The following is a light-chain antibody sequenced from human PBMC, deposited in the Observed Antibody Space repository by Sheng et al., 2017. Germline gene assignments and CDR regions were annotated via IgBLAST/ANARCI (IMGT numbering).Light chain of an antibody. CDR3: QSAYTFPLT. V-gene: IGKV1D-12*01. J-gene: IGKJ4*01. Sequence: DVQMTQSPSSVSASVGDRVTITCRASQHIAAWLAWYQQRPGKAPSLLIYSASNLQRGVPSRFSGSRSGTDFTLTIDGLQPEDFATYYCQSAYTFPLTFGGGTKVEDQT. CDR1: QHIAAW. CDR2: SAS.